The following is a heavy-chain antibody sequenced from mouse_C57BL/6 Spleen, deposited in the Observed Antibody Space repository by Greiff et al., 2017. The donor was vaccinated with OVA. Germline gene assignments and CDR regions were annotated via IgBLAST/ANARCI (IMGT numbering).Heavy chain of an antibody. Sequence: QVQLKQPGAELVKPGASVKLSCKASGSTFTSYWMQWVKQRPGQGLEWIGEIDPSDSYTHYNQKFKGKATLTVDTSSSTAYMQLSSLTSEDSAVYYCAREEDEGFAYWGQGTLVTVSA. V-gene: IGHV1-50*01. J-gene: IGHJ3*01. CDR3: AREEDEGFAY. CDR1: GSTFTSYW. CDR2: IDPSDSYT.